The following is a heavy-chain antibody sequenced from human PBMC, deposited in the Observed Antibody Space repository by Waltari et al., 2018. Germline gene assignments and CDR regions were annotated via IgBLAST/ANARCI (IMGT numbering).Heavy chain of an antibody. J-gene: IGHJ3*02. CDR1: GDKFSTYW. CDR3: ARREHDYDYVGGSYRRVIDTFDI. V-gene: IGHV5-51*03. CDR2: IYVGASWT. Sequence: EVRLVQSGAEVKKPGESLKISCKGSGDKFSTYWIGWVRQMPGKGLEWMGVIYVGASWTRYSPAFRGQVTMSADKSITTAYLQWSSLKASDTAIDYCARREHDYDYVGGSYRRVIDTFDIWGQGTRVTVSS. D-gene: IGHD3-16*02.